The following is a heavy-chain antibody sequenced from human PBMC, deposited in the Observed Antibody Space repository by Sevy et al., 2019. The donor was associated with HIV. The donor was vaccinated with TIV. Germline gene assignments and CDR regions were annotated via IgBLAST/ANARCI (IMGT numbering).Heavy chain of an antibody. CDR3: ARGIEDYDFWSGYYIPLAFDI. Sequence: GGSLRLSCAASGFTFSSYSMNWVRQAPGKGLEWVSYISSSSSTIYYADSVKGRFTISRDNAKNSLYLQMNSLRDEDTAVYYCARGIEDYDFWSGYYIPLAFDIWGQGTMVTVSS. V-gene: IGHV3-48*02. J-gene: IGHJ3*02. CDR1: GFTFSSYS. CDR2: ISSSSSTI. D-gene: IGHD3-3*01.